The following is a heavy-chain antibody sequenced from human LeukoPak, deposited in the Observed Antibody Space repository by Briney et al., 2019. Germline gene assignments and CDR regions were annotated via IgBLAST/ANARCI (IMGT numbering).Heavy chain of an antibody. CDR1: GFSLSTSGVG. D-gene: IGHD6-6*01. Sequence: SGPTLVNPTQTLTLTCTFSGFSLSTSGVGVGWIRQPPGKALEWLALIYWDDDKRYSPSLKSRLTITKDTSKNQVALTMTNMDPVDTATYYCAHRRDEYSSSPHFDYWGQGTLVTVSS. CDR3: AHRRDEYSSSPHFDY. J-gene: IGHJ4*02. V-gene: IGHV2-5*02. CDR2: IYWDDDK.